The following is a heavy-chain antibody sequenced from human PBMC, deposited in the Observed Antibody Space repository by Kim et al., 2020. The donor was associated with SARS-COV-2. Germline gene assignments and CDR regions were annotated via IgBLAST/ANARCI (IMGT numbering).Heavy chain of an antibody. V-gene: IGHV4-39*01. CDR3: ASRYYYDSSGDYPSARGVDY. CDR1: GGSISSSSYY. D-gene: IGHD3-22*01. CDR2: IYYSGST. J-gene: IGHJ4*02. Sequence: SETLSLTCTVSGGSISSSSYYWGWIRQPPGQGLEWIGSIYYSGSTYYNPSLKSRVTISVDTSKNQFSLKLSSVTAADTAVYYCASRYYYDSSGDYPSARGVDYWGQGTLVTVSS.